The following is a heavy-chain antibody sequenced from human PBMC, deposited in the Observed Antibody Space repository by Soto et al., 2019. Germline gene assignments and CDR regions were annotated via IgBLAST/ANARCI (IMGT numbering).Heavy chain of an antibody. D-gene: IGHD2-2*01. Sequence: GASVKVSCKASGGSFSSYAISWVRQAPGQGLEWMGGIIPIFGTANYAQKFQGRVTITADESTSTAYMELSSLRSEDTAVYYCAREYIVVVPAAMAPHCSGGSCYEHDAFDIWGQGTMVTVSS. V-gene: IGHV1-69*13. CDR3: AREYIVVVPAAMAPHCSGGSCYEHDAFDI. J-gene: IGHJ3*02. CDR2: IIPIFGTA. CDR1: GGSFSSYA.